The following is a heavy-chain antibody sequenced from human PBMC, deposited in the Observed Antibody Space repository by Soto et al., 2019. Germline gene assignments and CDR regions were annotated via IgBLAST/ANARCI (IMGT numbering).Heavy chain of an antibody. D-gene: IGHD6-13*01. J-gene: IGHJ6*03. CDR3: ARKGAAASYSHYYMDV. CDR2: IYYSGNT. CDR1: GGSISPYY. Sequence: QVQLQESGPGLVKPSETLSLTCTVSGGSISPYYWSWIRQPPGKGLEWIGYIYYSGNTNYNPSLESRVTLSVDTSRNQFSLKLTSVTAADTAVYYCARKGAAASYSHYYMDVWGRGTTVTVSS. V-gene: IGHV4-59*01.